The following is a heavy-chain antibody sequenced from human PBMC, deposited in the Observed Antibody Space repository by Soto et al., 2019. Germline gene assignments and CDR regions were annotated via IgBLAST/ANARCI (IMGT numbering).Heavy chain of an antibody. D-gene: IGHD3-3*01. CDR3: ARGGGVGVAGSAAFDM. CDR1: GYPVTAYY. CDR2: INPATGAA. Sequence: QLHLVQSGAVVKKPGASVTVSCSASGYPVTAYYMHWVRQAPGRGLEWMGGINPATGAAKYTQTFQGRVTMTRDPSTSTVFMELSALTSEDTAVFYCARGGGVGVAGSAAFDMWGQGTLVTVSS. J-gene: IGHJ3*02. V-gene: IGHV1-2*02.